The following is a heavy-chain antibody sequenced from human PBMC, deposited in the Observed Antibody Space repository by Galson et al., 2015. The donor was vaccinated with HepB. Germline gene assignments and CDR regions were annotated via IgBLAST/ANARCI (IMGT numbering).Heavy chain of an antibody. V-gene: IGHV6-1*01. Sequence: CAISGDSVSSNSAAWNWIRQSPSRGLEWLGRTYYRSKWYNDYAVSVKSRITINPDTSKNQFSLQLNSVTPEDTAVYYCARAARDFQCDSFEFDPWGQGTLVTVSS. J-gene: IGHJ5*02. CDR3: ARAARDFQCDSFEFDP. CDR1: GDSVSSNSAA. D-gene: IGHD2-15*01. CDR2: TYYRSKWYN.